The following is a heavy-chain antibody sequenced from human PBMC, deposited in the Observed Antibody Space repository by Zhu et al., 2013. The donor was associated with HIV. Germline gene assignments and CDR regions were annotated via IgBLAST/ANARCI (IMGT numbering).Heavy chain of an antibody. CDR1: GDSFGNNHG. J-gene: IGHJ1*01. Sequence: QAQLVQSGAEVKMPGSSVRISCEASGDSFGNNHGVFWVRQAPGQGLEWLGGITPTSGTAKYAQNFQGRVTITADKSTNTAYMELSSLRSEDTAVYYCARGRSYYDSRGYYYQIGFQHWGQGTLVTVSS. CDR3: ARGRSYYDSRGYYYQIGFQH. D-gene: IGHD3-22*01. CDR2: ITPTSGTA. V-gene: IGHV1-69*06.